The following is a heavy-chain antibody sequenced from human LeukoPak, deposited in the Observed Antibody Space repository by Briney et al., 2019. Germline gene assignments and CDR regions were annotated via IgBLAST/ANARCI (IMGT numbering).Heavy chain of an antibody. CDR2: IYSGGST. D-gene: IGHD4-17*01. CDR1: EFSVGSNY. V-gene: IGHV3-66*01. CDR3: ARDMTTVTVDY. J-gene: IGHJ4*02. Sequence: SGGSLRLSCAASEFSVGSNYMTWVRQAPGKGLEWVSLIYSGGSTYYADSVKGRFTISRDNSKNTLYLQMNSLRAEDTAVYYCARDMTTVTVDYWGQGTLVTVSS.